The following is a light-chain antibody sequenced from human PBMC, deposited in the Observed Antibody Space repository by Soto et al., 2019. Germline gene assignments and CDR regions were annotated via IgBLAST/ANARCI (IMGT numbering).Light chain of an antibody. CDR2: DGS. CDR1: QVFSSA. Sequence: AIHLTQSPSSLSASVGDTVTITCRQSQVFSSALAWYQHRPGKPPKLLIYDGSSLASGVPSRFSGSGSGTDFILTISSLLPEDFAAYFCQQSYSTPSLTFGGGTKVDIK. J-gene: IGKJ4*01. CDR3: QQSYSTPSLT. V-gene: IGKV1-13*02.